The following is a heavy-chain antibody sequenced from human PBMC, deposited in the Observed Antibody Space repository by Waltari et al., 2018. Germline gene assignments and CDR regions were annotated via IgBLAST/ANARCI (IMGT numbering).Heavy chain of an antibody. V-gene: IGHV4-39*02. CDR1: GDSISNDNYH. CDR2: IYYNGNT. Sequence: QLQLQESGPGLVKPSETLSLTCTVSGDSISNDNYHWAWVRQTPGKGLEWIGSIYYNGNTYYSPSLKSRVTISVDTSKNQFSLRLSSVTAADTAVYYCTTEYSSSSAYWGQGTLVTVSS. D-gene: IGHD6-6*01. J-gene: IGHJ4*02. CDR3: TTEYSSSSAY.